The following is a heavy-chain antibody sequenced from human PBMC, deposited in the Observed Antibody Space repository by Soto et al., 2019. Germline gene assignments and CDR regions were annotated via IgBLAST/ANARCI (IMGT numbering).Heavy chain of an antibody. D-gene: IGHD7-27*01. CDR1: GFNFANSW. Sequence: GESLKISCQGSGFNFANSWINWVRQMPGKGLEWMGRIEPTDSYTNYNPSFEGHVTISVDKSISTAYLQWSCLKASDSAIYYCARQSLWGNSSLYFYFGVDVWGQGTTVTVSS. CDR2: IEPTDSYT. J-gene: IGHJ6*02. CDR3: ARQSLWGNSSLYFYFGVDV. V-gene: IGHV5-10-1*01.